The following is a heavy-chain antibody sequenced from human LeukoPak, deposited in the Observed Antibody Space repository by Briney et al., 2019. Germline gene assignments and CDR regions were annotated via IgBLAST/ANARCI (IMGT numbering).Heavy chain of an antibody. Sequence: PGGSLKLSWEASGFTFSSYPMSWFRQAQGKGLKWVPPIRGSGGSTYYADSVKGRFTISRDNSKNTLYLQMNSLRAEDTAVYYCAKDSHIAAAGTNWFDPWGQGTLVTVSS. V-gene: IGHV3-23*01. D-gene: IGHD6-13*01. CDR2: IRGSGGST. CDR3: AKDSHIAAAGTNWFDP. CDR1: GFTFSSYP. J-gene: IGHJ5*02.